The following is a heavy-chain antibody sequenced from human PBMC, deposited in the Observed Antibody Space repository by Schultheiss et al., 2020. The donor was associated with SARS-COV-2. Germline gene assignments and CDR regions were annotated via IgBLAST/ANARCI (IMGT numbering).Heavy chain of an antibody. CDR1: GFTFSSYW. J-gene: IGHJ6*03. CDR2: IKQDGSEK. V-gene: IGHV3-7*02. CDR3: ARGGRGSNYYYHLYYYYYMDV. Sequence: GGSLRLSCAASGFTFSSYWMSWVRQAPGKGLEWVANIKQDGSEKYYVDSVKGRFTISRDNAKNSLYLQMNSLRAEDTAVYYCARGGRGSNYYYHLYYYYYMDVWGKGTTVTVSS. D-gene: IGHD4-11*01.